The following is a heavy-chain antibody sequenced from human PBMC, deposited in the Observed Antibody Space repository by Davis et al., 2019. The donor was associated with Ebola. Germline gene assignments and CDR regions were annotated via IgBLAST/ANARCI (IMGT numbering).Heavy chain of an antibody. CDR1: GGTFSSYT. D-gene: IGHD1-26*01. J-gene: IGHJ4*02. V-gene: IGHV1-3*01. CDR3: ARTFVGGWLFDY. CDR2: INAAKGNT. Sequence: ASVKVSCKASGGTFSSYTISWLRQAPGQRLEWMGLINAAKGNTKYSQKFQGRVTMTRDTSAGTAYMEMSSLTSEDTAVYYCARTFVGGWLFDYWGQGTLVTVSS.